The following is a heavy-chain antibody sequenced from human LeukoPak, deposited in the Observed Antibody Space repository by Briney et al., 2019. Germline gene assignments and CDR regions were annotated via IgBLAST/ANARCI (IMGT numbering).Heavy chain of an antibody. J-gene: IGHJ4*02. CDR3: ARDPAHGDPFDY. CDR1: VCTFSNYA. Sequence: SVTVSCKPSVCTFSNYAISWVRQAPRQGLEWMGRIIPILGIANYAQKFQGRVTITADKSTSTAYMELSSLRSEDTAVYYCARDPAHGDPFDYWGQGTLVTVSS. V-gene: IGHV1-69*04. D-gene: IGHD4-17*01. CDR2: IIPILGIA.